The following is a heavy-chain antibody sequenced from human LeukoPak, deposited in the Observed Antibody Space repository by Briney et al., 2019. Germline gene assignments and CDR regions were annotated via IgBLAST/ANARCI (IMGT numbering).Heavy chain of an antibody. V-gene: IGHV4-61*01. CDR2: IDSTGSA. Sequence: SETLSLTCTVSGGSVSSNSYYWSWVRQPPGKGLEWIGFIDSTGSANYNPSLKSRVTISLDTSKNQFSVKVMSVTAADTAVYYCARIPVAKTFDYWGQGTLVTVSS. CDR1: GGSVSSNSYY. CDR3: ARIPVAKTFDY. D-gene: IGHD6-19*01. J-gene: IGHJ4*02.